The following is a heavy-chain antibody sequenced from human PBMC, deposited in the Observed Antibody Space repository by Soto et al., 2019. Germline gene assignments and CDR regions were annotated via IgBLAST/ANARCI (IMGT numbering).Heavy chain of an antibody. CDR3: AREVQVHTPAFVY. CDR2: ISPMFGAA. J-gene: IGHJ4*02. CDR1: GGTFNTYA. Sequence: QVQLVQSGAEMKKPGSSVKVSCQSSGGTFNTYAMNWLRQAPGQGPEWMGDISPMFGAANYAPKFQGRVTTTADESTGTSYMQLSSLTSEDTALYFCAREVQVHTPAFVYWGQGTLVTVSS. V-gene: IGHV1-69*19. D-gene: IGHD3-10*01.